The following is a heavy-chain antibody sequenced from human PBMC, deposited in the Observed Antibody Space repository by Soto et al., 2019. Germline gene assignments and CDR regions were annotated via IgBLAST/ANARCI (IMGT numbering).Heavy chain of an antibody. CDR3: AFCVSLRRRPRFFDY. J-gene: IGHJ4*02. Sequence: GGSLRLSCAASGFTFSSYWMHWVRQAPGKGLVWVSRINSDGSSTSYADSVKGRFTISRDNAKNTLYLQMNSLRAEDTAVYYCAFCVSLRRRPRFFDYWGQGTLVTVSS. V-gene: IGHV3-74*01. D-gene: IGHD6-6*01. CDR2: INSDGSST. CDR1: GFTFSSYW.